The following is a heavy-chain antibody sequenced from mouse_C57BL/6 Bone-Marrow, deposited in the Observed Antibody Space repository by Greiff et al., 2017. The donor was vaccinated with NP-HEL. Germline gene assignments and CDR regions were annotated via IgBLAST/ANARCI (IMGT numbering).Heavy chain of an antibody. D-gene: IGHD1-1*01. V-gene: IGHV1-81*01. CDR3: AREGYYGSSY. Sequence: QVQLQQSGAELARPGASVKLSCKASGYTFTSYGISWVKQRTGQGLEWIGEIYPRSGNTYYTEKFKGKATLTADKSSSTAYMELRSLTSEDSAVYFCAREGYYGSSYWGQGTTLTVSS. CDR1: GYTFTSYG. J-gene: IGHJ2*01. CDR2: IYPRSGNT.